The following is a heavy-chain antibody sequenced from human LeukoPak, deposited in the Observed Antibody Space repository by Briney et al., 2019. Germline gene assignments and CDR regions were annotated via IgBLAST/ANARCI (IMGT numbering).Heavy chain of an antibody. CDR2: INPNSGGT. CDR3: ARDRDYGSTEPDY. D-gene: IGHD4-17*01. V-gene: IGHV1-2*02. Sequence: ASVKVSCKASGYTFTGYYMYCVRQAPGQGLEWMGWINPNSGGTNYAQKFQGRVTMTRDTSISTAYMELSRLRSDDTAVYYCARDRDYGSTEPDYWGQGTLVTVSS. CDR1: GYTFTGYY. J-gene: IGHJ4*02.